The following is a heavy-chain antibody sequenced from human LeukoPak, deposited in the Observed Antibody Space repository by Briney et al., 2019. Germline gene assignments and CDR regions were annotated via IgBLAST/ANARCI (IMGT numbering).Heavy chain of an antibody. Sequence: SETLSLTCTVPGGSISSYYWSWIRQPPGKGLEWIGYIFYSGSTSYHPTLKSRVTISVDTSKNQFSLKLSSVTAADTAVYYCARSRAGWELLRVDYWGQGTLVTVSS. J-gene: IGHJ4*02. V-gene: IGHV4-59*01. D-gene: IGHD1-26*01. CDR3: ARSRAGWELLRVDY. CDR2: IFYSGST. CDR1: GGSISSYY.